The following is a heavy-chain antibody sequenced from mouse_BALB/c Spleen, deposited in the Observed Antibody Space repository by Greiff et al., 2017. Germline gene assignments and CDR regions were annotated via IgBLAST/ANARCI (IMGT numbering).Heavy chain of an antibody. V-gene: IGHV1S137*01. D-gene: IGHD1-1*01. CDR2: ISTYYGDA. Sequence: VQLQQSGAELVRPGVSVKISCKGSGYTSTDYAMHWVKQSHAKSLEWIGVISTYYGDASYNQKFKGKATMTVDKSSSTAYMELARLTSEDSAIYSCARPNPSNSSYWYFDVWGAGTTVTVSS. CDR1: GYTSTDYA. CDR3: ARPNPSNSSYWYFDV. J-gene: IGHJ1*01.